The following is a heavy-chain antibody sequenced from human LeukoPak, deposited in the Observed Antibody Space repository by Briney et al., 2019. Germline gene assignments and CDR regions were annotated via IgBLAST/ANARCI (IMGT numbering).Heavy chain of an antibody. V-gene: IGHV1-18*01. D-gene: IGHD3-22*01. J-gene: IGHJ4*02. Sequence: ASVKVSCKVSGYTFTSYGISWVRQAPGQGLEWMGWISAYNGNTNYAQKLQGRVTMTTDTSTSAAYVELRSLRSDDTAVYYCARDDSSGYHDYWGQGTLVTVSS. CDR2: ISAYNGNT. CDR1: GYTFTSYG. CDR3: ARDDSSGYHDY.